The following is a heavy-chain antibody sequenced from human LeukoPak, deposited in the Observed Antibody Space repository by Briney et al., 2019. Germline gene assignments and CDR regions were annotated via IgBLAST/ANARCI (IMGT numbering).Heavy chain of an antibody. D-gene: IGHD4-11*01. CDR3: AKDPGPYSDYYFDY. Sequence: GTSLRLSCEASGFTFSHFGMHWVRQAPGKGLEWVAVIWSDATNEYYADSVKGRFTISRDNSKKTLYLQMNSLRAEDTAVYYCAKDPGPYSDYYFDYWGQGTLVTVSS. V-gene: IGHV3-33*06. CDR2: IWSDATNE. CDR1: GFTFSHFG. J-gene: IGHJ4*02.